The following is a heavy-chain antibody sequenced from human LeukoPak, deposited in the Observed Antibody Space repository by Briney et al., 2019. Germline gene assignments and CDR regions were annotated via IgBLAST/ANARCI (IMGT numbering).Heavy chain of an antibody. Sequence: GGSLRLSCAGSGFTFSSYAMSWVRQAPGKGLEWVSAISGSGGSTYYADSVKGRFTISRDNSKNTLYLQMNSLRAEDTAVYYCAKDRNFWPGSSGFDYWGQGTLVTVSS. J-gene: IGHJ4*02. CDR3: AKDRNFWPGSSGFDY. CDR2: ISGSGGST. CDR1: GFTFSSYA. D-gene: IGHD3/OR15-3a*01. V-gene: IGHV3-23*01.